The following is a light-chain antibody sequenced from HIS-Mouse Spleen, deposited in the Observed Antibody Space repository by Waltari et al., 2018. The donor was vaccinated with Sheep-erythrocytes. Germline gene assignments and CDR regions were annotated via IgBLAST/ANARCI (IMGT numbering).Light chain of an antibody. CDR1: SSNIGSNT. CDR3: AAWDDSLNGLV. V-gene: IGLV1-44*01. CDR2: SNN. J-gene: IGLJ2*01. Sequence: QSVLTQPPSASGTPGQRVTISCSGSSSNIGSNTVNWYQQLPGTAPKLLIYSNNPPPSGVPDRFSGSKSGTSASLAISGLQSEDEADYYCAAWDDSLNGLVFGGGTKLTVL.